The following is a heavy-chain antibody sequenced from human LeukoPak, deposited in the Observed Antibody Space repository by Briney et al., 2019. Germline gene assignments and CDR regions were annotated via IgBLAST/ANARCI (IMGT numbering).Heavy chain of an antibody. CDR1: GFTFHHYA. Sequence: GRSLRLSCAASGFTFHHYAINLVRQAPGNALYWVSGISWNSGSIGYADSVKGRFTISRDNAKNSLYLQMNSLRAEDTALYYCAKVAPLYSGPYYFDYWGQGTLVTVSS. V-gene: IGHV3-9*01. CDR3: AKVAPLYSGPYYFDY. CDR2: ISWNSGSI. D-gene: IGHD1-26*01. J-gene: IGHJ4*02.